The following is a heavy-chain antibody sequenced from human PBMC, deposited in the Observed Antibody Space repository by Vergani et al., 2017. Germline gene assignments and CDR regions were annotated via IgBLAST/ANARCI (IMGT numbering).Heavy chain of an antibody. Sequence: QVQLVQSGAEVKKPGSSVKVSCKASGGTFSSYAISWVRQAPGQGLEWMGGIIPIFGTANYAQKFQGRVTITADESTSSAYMELSSLRSEDTAVYYCARHGLGELTGNYYGMEVWGQGTTVTVSS. J-gene: IGHJ6*02. CDR1: GGTFSSYA. V-gene: IGHV1-69*01. CDR3: ARHGLGELTGNYYGMEV. D-gene: IGHD3-16*01. CDR2: IIPIFGTA.